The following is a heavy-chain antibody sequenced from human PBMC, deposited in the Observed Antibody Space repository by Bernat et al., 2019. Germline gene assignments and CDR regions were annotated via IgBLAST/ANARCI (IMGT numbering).Heavy chain of an antibody. CDR1: GFTFSSYS. CDR2: ISSSSSYI. J-gene: IGHJ4*02. V-gene: IGHV3-21*01. Sequence: EVQLVESGGGLVKPGGSLRLSCAASGFTFSSYSMNWVRQAPGKGLEWVSSISSSSSYIYYADSVKGRFTISRDNAKNSLYLQMNSLRAEDTAVYYWGGLFAPYSSSSRGGGSDYWGQGTLVTVSS. D-gene: IGHD6-6*01. CDR3: GGLFAPYSSSSRGGGSDY.